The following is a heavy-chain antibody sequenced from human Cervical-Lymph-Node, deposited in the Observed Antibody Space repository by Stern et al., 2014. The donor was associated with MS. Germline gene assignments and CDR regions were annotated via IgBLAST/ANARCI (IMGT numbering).Heavy chain of an antibody. CDR1: GFTFSSYA. Sequence: EVQLVESGGGLVQPGGSLRLSCAASGFTFSSYAMSWVRQAPGKGLEWVSAISGSGGSTYYAGSATGRFTISRDNSKNTLYLQMNSLRAEDTAVYYCAKDSSYDYVWGSLDPWGQGTLVTVSS. D-gene: IGHD3-16*01. CDR2: ISGSGGST. CDR3: AKDSSYDYVWGSLDP. V-gene: IGHV3-23*04. J-gene: IGHJ5*02.